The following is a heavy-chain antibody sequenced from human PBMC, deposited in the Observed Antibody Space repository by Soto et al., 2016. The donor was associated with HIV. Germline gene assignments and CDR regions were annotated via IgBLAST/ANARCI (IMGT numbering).Heavy chain of an antibody. V-gene: IGHV3-21*01. J-gene: IGHJ6*02. CDR2: ITFSSSYI. CDR1: GFTFSSYN. CDR3: ARGPRGSGGSCYQGLVTVWDS. Sequence: EVQLVESGGGLVKPGGSLRLSCAASGFTFSSYNMNWVRQAPGKGLEWVSSITFSSSYIYYADSVKGRFTISRDNAKNSLYLQVNSLRADDTAVYYCARGPRGSGGSCYQGLVTVWDSWGQGTDGHRLL. D-gene: IGHD2-15*01.